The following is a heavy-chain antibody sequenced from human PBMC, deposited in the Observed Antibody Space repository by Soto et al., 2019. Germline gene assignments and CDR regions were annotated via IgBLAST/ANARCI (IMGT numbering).Heavy chain of an antibody. CDR3: ARGLELRLLNAFDI. D-gene: IGHD1-7*01. V-gene: IGHV1-18*01. CDR2: ISAYNGNT. J-gene: IGHJ3*02. CDR1: GYTFTSYG. Sequence: ASVKVSCKASGYTFTSYGISWVRQAPGQGFEWMGWISAYNGNTNYAQKLQGRVTMTTDTSTSTAYMELRSLRSDDTAVYYCARGLELRLLNAFDIWGQGTMVTVSS.